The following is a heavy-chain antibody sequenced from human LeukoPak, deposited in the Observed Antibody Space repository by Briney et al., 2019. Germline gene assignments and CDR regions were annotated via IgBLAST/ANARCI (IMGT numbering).Heavy chain of an antibody. D-gene: IGHD2-15*01. CDR1: GGTFSSYA. Sequence: ASVKVSCKASGGTFSSYAISWARQAPGQGLEWMGGIIPIFGTANYAQKFQGRVTITADESTSTAYMELSSLRSEDTAVYYCARVRDCSGGSCYYVYYYGMDVWGQGTTVTVSS. CDR2: IIPIFGTA. V-gene: IGHV1-69*13. J-gene: IGHJ6*02. CDR3: ARVRDCSGGSCYYVYYYGMDV.